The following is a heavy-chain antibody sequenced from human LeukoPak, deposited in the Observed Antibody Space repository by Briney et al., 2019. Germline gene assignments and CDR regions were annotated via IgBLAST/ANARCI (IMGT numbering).Heavy chain of an antibody. CDR2: ICHSGST. CDR3: ARRRNSWFDH. Sequence: PSETLSLTCTVSGASISSYCWSWIRQSPRKGLEWIGHICHSGSTNNNPSLKSRVTISVDTSKNQFSLNLSSVTTADTAVYYCARRRNSWFDHWGQGILVTVSS. CDR1: GASISSYC. V-gene: IGHV4-59*01. J-gene: IGHJ5*02.